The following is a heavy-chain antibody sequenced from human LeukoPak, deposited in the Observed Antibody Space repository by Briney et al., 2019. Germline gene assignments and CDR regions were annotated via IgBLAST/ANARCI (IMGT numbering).Heavy chain of an antibody. D-gene: IGHD1-7*01. J-gene: IGHJ4*02. CDR3: ATQVTATNPNDY. V-gene: IGHV3-66*02. CDR1: GFTVSSNY. CDR2: IYSGGST. Sequence: GGSLRLSCAASGFTVSSNYMSWVRQAPGKGLEWVSVIYSGGSTYYADSVKGRFTISRDNSKNPLYLQMNSLRAEDTAVYYCATQVTATNPNDYWGQGTLVTVSS.